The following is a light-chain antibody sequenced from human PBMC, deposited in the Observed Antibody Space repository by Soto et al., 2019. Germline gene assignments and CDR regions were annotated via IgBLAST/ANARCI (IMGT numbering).Light chain of an antibody. CDR3: QQYGRSPPT. CDR2: GAS. J-gene: IGKJ1*01. CDR1: QSIRTS. V-gene: IGKV3-20*01. Sequence: ETVMTQSPATLSVSPGERVTLSCRASQSIRTSLAWYQQKPGQAPRLLIYGASSRATGIPDRFSGSGSGTDFTLTISRLEPEDYAVYYCQQYGRSPPTFGQGTKVDIK.